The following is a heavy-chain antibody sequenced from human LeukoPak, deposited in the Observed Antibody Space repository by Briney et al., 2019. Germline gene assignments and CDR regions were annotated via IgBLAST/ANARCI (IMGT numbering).Heavy chain of an antibody. D-gene: IGHD3-16*02. CDR2: INPNSGGT. CDR3: ARDGVSYYYYMDV. Sequence: ASVKVSCKASGYTFTGYYMHWVRQAPGQGLEWMGWINPNSGGTHYAQKFQGRVTMTRDTSISTAYMELSRLRSDDTAVYYCARDGVSYYYYMDVWGKGTTVTVSS. CDR1: GYTFTGYY. J-gene: IGHJ6*03. V-gene: IGHV1-2*02.